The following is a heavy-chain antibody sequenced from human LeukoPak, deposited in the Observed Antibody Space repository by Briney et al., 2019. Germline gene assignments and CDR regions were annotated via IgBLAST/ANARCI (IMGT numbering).Heavy chain of an antibody. CDR1: GFTFSDYY. J-gene: IGHJ3*02. CDR3: AKDTDYGPESDAFDI. Sequence: GGSLRLSCAASGFTFSDYYMSWIRQAPGKGLEWVSYISSSGSTIYYADSVKGRFTISRDNAKNSLYLQMNSLRAEDTALYYCAKDTDYGPESDAFDIWGQGTMVTVSS. V-gene: IGHV3-11*01. CDR2: ISSSGSTI. D-gene: IGHD4/OR15-4a*01.